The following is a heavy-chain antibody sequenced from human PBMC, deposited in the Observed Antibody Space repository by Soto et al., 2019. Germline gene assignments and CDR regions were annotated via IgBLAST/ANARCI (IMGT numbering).Heavy chain of an antibody. J-gene: IGHJ6*02. Sequence: EVQLVESGGGLVQPGGSLRLSCAASGFTFSSYSMNWVRQAPGKGLEWVSYISSSSSTTYYADSVKGRFTISRDNAKNSLYLQMNSLRDEDTAVYYCARDIIVGAYYYYGMDVWGQGTTVTVSS. CDR3: ARDIIVGAYYYYGMDV. V-gene: IGHV3-48*02. CDR2: ISSSSSTT. CDR1: GFTFSSYS. D-gene: IGHD1-26*01.